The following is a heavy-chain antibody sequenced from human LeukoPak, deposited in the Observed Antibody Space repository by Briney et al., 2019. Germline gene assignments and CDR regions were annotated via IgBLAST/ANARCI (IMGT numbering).Heavy chain of an antibody. D-gene: IGHD1-1*01. CDR1: GFTFSNYS. Sequence: GGSLRLSCAASGFTFSNYSMNWVRQAPGKGLEWVSSISSSSSYIYYADSVKGRFTISRDNAKNSLYLQMNSLRAEDTAVYYCAREPGVRDYFDYWGQGTLVTVSS. CDR3: AREPGVRDYFDY. V-gene: IGHV3-21*01. CDR2: ISSSSSYI. J-gene: IGHJ4*02.